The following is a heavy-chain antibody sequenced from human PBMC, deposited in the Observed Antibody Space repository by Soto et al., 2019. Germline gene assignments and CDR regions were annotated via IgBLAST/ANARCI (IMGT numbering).Heavy chain of an antibody. CDR3: ARTRIEQQLVYYYYGMDV. D-gene: IGHD6-13*01. CDR1: GYTFTSYD. J-gene: IGHJ6*02. Sequence: QVQLVQSGAEVKKPGASVKVSCKASGYTFTSYDINWVRQATGQGLEWMGWMNPNSGNTGYAQKFQGRVTMTRNTSISTAYMELSSLRSEDTAVYYCARTRIEQQLVYYYYGMDVWGQGTTVTVSS. CDR2: MNPNSGNT. V-gene: IGHV1-8*01.